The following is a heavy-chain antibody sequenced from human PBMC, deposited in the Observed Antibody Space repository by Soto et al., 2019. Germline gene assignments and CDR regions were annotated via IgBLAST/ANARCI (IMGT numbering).Heavy chain of an antibody. CDR3: ARAYSSPSLYYYGMDV. CDR1: GFTFSSYS. Sequence: GGSLRLSCAASGFTFSSYSMNWVRQAPGKGLEWVSYISSSSSTIYYADSVKGRFTISRDNAKNSLYLQMNSLRDEDTAVYYCARAYSSPSLYYYGMDVWGQGTTVTVSS. CDR2: ISSSSSTI. D-gene: IGHD6-6*01. J-gene: IGHJ6*02. V-gene: IGHV3-48*02.